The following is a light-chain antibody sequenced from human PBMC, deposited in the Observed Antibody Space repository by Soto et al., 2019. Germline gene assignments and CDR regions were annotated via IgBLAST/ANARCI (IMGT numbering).Light chain of an antibody. J-gene: IGLJ2*01. V-gene: IGLV2-14*01. Sequence: QSALTQPASVSGSPGQSITISCSGTSSDVGDYVYVSWYQHHPGKAPKLIIYEVNNRPSGVSNRFSGSKSGNTASLTISGLQAEDEADYYCSSFTTSTTVVIFGGGTKLTVL. CDR1: SSDVGDYVY. CDR2: EVN. CDR3: SSFTTSTTVVI.